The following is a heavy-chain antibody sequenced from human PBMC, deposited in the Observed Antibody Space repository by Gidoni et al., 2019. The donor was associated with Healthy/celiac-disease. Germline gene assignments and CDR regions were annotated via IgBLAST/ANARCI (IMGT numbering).Heavy chain of an antibody. CDR3: AREGGSSSGFSIDY. D-gene: IGHD3-16*01. Sequence: QVQLVESGGGVVKPGRSMSIACAASGVTFSSYGMHWVSQAPGKGLQWVAVIWFDGSNKYSADSVKGRFIITRYNSKNTLFLQLHSLRAEETAVYYCAREGGSSSGFSIDYWGQGTLVTVSS. J-gene: IGHJ4*02. CDR1: GVTFSSYG. V-gene: IGHV3-33*01. CDR2: IWFDGSNK.